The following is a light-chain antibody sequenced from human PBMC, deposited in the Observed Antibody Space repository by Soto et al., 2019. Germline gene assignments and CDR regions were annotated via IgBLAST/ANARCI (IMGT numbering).Light chain of an antibody. CDR3: GTWDSSLSTVL. Sequence: QSVLTQPPSVSAAPGQKVTISCSGSSSNIGSNSVSWYQQLPGKSPKLLIYDNNKRPSGIPDRFSGSKSGTSATLVITGLQTADEADYYCGTWDSSLSTVLFGGGTKVTVL. CDR2: DNN. CDR1: SSNIGSNS. V-gene: IGLV1-51*01. J-gene: IGLJ2*01.